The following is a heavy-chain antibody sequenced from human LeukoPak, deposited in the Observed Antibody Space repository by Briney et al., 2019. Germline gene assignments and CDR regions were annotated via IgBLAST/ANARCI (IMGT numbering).Heavy chain of an antibody. CDR3: ARETYYYDRYFDY. Sequence: PGGSLRLSCAASGFTFSSYWMNWVRQAPGKGLEWVSYISSSGSTIYYADSVKGRFTISRDNAKNSLYLQMNSLRAEDTAVYYCARETYYYDRYFDYWGQGTLFTVSS. V-gene: IGHV3-48*04. J-gene: IGHJ4*02. CDR1: GFTFSSYW. CDR2: ISSSGSTI. D-gene: IGHD3-22*01.